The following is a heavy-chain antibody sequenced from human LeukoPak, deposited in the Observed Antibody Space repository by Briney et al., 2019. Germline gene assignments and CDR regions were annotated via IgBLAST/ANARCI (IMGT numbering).Heavy chain of an antibody. D-gene: IGHD6-19*01. CDR2: IYYSGST. J-gene: IGHJ4*02. V-gene: IGHV4-59*01. CDR1: GGSISSYY. CDR3: ARAPDSGWYLSYYFDY. Sequence: NASETLSLTCTVSGGSISSYYWSWIRQPPGKGLEWIGYIYYSGSTNYNPSLKSRVTISVDTSKNQFSLKLSSVTAADTAVYYCARAPDSGWYLSYYFDYWGQGTLVTVSS.